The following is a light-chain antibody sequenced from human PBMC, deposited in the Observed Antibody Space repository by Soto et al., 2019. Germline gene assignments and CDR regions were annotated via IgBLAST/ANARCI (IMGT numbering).Light chain of an antibody. Sequence: QSALTQPRSVSGSPGQSVTISCTGTSSDVGGYNYVSWYQQHPGKAPKLMIYDVSKRPSGVPDRFSGSKSGNTASLTISGLQAEDEADYYCCSYAGSFLNWVFGGGTKLTVL. CDR2: DVS. V-gene: IGLV2-11*01. J-gene: IGLJ3*02. CDR1: SSDVGGYNY. CDR3: CSYAGSFLNWV.